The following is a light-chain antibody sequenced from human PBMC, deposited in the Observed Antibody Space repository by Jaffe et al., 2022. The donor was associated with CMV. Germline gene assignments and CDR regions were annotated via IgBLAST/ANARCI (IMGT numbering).Light chain of an antibody. J-gene: IGLJ3*02. Sequence: QSALAQPPSASGSPGQSVTISCTGTSGDVGGYNYVSWYQQHPGKAPKLMIYEVSKRPSGVPDRFSGSKSGNTASLTVSGLQAADEADYYCCSYAGSNNWVFGGGTRLTFL. CDR2: EVS. V-gene: IGLV2-8*01. CDR1: SGDVGGYNY. CDR3: CSYAGSNNWV.